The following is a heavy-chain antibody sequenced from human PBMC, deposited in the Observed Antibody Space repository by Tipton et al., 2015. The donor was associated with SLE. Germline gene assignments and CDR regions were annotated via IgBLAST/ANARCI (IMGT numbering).Heavy chain of an antibody. D-gene: IGHD1-26*01. Sequence: TLSLTCTVSGGSITSGSYFWSWIRLPAGRGLEWIGHFDSRGSTNYNPSLKSRVTISADTSKNQFSLKLPSVTAADTAVYYCARGRSEGYYVDYYYMDVWGKGTTVTVSS. CDR3: ARGRSEGYYVDYYYMDV. CDR1: GGSITSGSYF. V-gene: IGHV4-61*09. J-gene: IGHJ6*03. CDR2: FDSRGST.